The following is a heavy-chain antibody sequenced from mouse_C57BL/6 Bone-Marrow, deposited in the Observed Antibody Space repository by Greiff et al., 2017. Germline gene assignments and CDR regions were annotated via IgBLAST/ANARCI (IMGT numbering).Heavy chain of an antibody. CDR2: IDPSDSYT. J-gene: IGHJ3*01. CDR3: ARGLLGSWFAY. Sequence: VQLQQPGAELVRPGTSVKLSCKASGYTFTSYWMHWVKQRPGQGLEWIGVIDPSDSYTNYNQKFKGKATLTVDTSSSTAYMQRSSLTSEDSAVYYCARGLLGSWFAYWGQGTLVTVSA. V-gene: IGHV1-59*01. D-gene: IGHD2-3*01. CDR1: GYTFTSYW.